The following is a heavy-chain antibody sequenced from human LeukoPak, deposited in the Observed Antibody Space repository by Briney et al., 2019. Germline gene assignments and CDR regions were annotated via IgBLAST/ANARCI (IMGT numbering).Heavy chain of an antibody. J-gene: IGHJ4*02. CDR2: INHSGST. Sequence: SETLSLTCAVYGGSFSGYYWSWIRQPPGKGLEWIGEINHSGSTNYNPSLKSRVTISVDTSKNQFSLKLSSVTAADTAVYYCARGRSRYCSSTSCHQTRGYFDYWGQGTLVTVSS. D-gene: IGHD2-2*01. CDR3: ARGRSRYCSSTSCHQTRGYFDY. CDR1: GGSFSGYY. V-gene: IGHV4-34*01.